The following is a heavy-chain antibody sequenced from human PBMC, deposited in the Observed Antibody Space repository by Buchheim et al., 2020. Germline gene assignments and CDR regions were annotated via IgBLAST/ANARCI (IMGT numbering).Heavy chain of an antibody. V-gene: IGHV3-13*04. D-gene: IGHD2-15*01. CDR3: ARWHCSGGSCYSDY. CDR1: GFSFSSYD. J-gene: IGHJ4*02. Sequence: EVQLVESGGDLVQPGGSLRLSCAASGFSFSSYDMHWVRQITGKGLEWVSGIGIGGDTYYSGSVKGRFSVSRENAKSYMYLQMNSLGVADTALYYCARWHCSGGSCYSDYWGQGTL. CDR2: IGIGGDT.